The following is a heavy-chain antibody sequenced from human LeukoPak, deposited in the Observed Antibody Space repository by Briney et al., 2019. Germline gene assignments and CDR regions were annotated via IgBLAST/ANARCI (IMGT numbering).Heavy chain of an antibody. Sequence: VASVKVSCKASGYTFTSYGISWVRQAPGQGLEWMGWISAYNGNTNYAQKLQGRVTMTTDTSTSTAYMELRSLRSDDTAVYHCARDGEVRYFDWLSQPNWFDPWGQGTLVTVSS. D-gene: IGHD3-9*01. V-gene: IGHV1-18*04. CDR2: ISAYNGNT. J-gene: IGHJ5*02. CDR1: GYTFTSYG. CDR3: ARDGEVRYFDWLSQPNWFDP.